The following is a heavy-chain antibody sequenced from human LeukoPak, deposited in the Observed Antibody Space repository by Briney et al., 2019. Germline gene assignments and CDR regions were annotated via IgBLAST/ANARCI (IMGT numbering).Heavy chain of an antibody. CDR3: AREPDNWFDP. V-gene: IGHV3-7*01. J-gene: IGHJ5*02. CDR1: GSTISTSW. CDR2: IKQDGNEK. Sequence: GGSPRLSCAASGSTISTSWMTWVRQAPGKGLQWVANIKQDGNEKFYVDSVKGRFTISRDNAKNSLYLQMNNLRAEDTAVYYCAREPDNWFDPWGQGTLVTVSS.